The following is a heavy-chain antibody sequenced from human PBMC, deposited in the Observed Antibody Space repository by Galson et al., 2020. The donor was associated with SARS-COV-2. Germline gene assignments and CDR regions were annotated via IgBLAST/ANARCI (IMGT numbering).Heavy chain of an antibody. J-gene: IGHJ4*02. CDR3: AREGQVTGLLGDY. V-gene: IGHV3-33*05. Sequence: GESLKISCAASGFTFSRYGMHWVRQAPGKGLEWVTFISYDGNNKYYGDSVKGRFSISRDNSKNTVYLQMNGLRAEDTGVYYCAREGQVTGLLGDYWGQGTLVTVSS. D-gene: IGHD1-20*01. CDR1: GFTFSRYG. CDR2: ISYDGNNK.